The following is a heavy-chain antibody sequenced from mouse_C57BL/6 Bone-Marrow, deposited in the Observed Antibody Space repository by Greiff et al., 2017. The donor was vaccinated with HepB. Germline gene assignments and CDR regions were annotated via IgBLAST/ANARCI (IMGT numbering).Heavy chain of an antibody. CDR2: ISSGSSTI. J-gene: IGHJ2*01. V-gene: IGHV5-17*01. CDR1: GFTFSDYG. D-gene: IGHD2-5*01. Sequence: VQLKESGGGLVKPGGSLKLSCAASGFTFSDYGMHWVRQAPEKGLEWVAYISSGSSTIYYADTVKGRFTISRDNAKNTLFLQMTSLRSEDTAMYYCARLYYSNPFAYWGQGTTLTVSS. CDR3: ARLYYSNPFAY.